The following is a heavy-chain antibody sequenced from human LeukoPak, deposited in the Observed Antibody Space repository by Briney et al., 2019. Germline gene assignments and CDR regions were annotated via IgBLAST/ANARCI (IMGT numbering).Heavy chain of an antibody. J-gene: IGHJ4*02. D-gene: IGHD3-9*01. CDR1: GFTFDDYT. V-gene: IGHV3-43*01. CDR3: AKDISVGIRYFDWSLDY. Sequence: PGGSLRLSCAASGFTFDDYTMHWVRQAPGKGLEWVSLISWDGGSTYYADSVKGRFTISGDNSKNSLYLQMNSLRTEDTALYYCAKDISVGIRYFDWSLDYWGQGTLVTVSS. CDR2: ISWDGGST.